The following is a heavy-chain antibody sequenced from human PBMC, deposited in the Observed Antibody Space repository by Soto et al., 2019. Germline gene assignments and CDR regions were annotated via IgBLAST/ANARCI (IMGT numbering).Heavy chain of an antibody. J-gene: IGHJ6*02. CDR2: IDPSDSYT. V-gene: IGHV5-10-1*01. CDR3: ARQGSSSSHYYYYYGMDV. Sequence: GESLKISCKGSGYSFTSYWISWVRQMPGKGLEWMGRIDPSDSYTNYSPSFQGHVTISADKSISTAYLQWSSLKASDTAMYYCARQGSSSSHYYYYYGMDVWGQGTTVTVSS. CDR1: GYSFTSYW. D-gene: IGHD6-6*01.